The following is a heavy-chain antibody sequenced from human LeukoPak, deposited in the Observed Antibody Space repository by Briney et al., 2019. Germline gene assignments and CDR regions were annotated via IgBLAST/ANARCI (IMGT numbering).Heavy chain of an antibody. V-gene: IGHV1-69*06. J-gene: IGHJ6*03. Sequence: ASVKVSCKASGGTFSSYAISWVRQAPGQGLEWMGRIIPIFGTANYAQKFQGRVTITADKSTSTAYMELSSLGSEDTAVYYCARDGPDFWSGYPPNYMDVWGKGTTVTVSS. CDR3: ARDGPDFWSGYPPNYMDV. CDR2: IIPIFGTA. D-gene: IGHD3-3*01. CDR1: GGTFSSYA.